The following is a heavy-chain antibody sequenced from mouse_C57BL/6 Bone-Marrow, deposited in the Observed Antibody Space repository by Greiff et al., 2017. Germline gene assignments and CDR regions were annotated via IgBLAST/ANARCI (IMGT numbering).Heavy chain of an antibody. J-gene: IGHJ3*01. CDR2: IDPNSGGT. CDR3: ARGGGGLRRPFAY. Sequence: VQLQQPGAELVKPGASVKLSCKASGYTFTSYWMPWVQQRPGRGLEWIGRIDPNSGGTKYNEKFKSQATVTVDTPSSTAYMQLSSLTSEDSAVYYCARGGGGLRRPFAYWGQGTLVTVSA. V-gene: IGHV1-72*01. CDR1: GYTFTSYW. D-gene: IGHD2-4*01.